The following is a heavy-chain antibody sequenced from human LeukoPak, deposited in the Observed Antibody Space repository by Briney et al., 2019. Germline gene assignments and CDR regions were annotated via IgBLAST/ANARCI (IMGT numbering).Heavy chain of an antibody. Sequence: SETLSLTCTVSGGSISRYYWSSIRQPAGKGLEWIGRIYTSGSTNSNPSLKSRVTMSVDTSKNQFSLKLISMTAADPAVYYCARSSMIVVVTPRYYFDYWGQGTLVTVSS. CDR2: IYTSGST. D-gene: IGHD3-22*01. CDR1: GGSISRYY. J-gene: IGHJ4*02. CDR3: ARSSMIVVVTPRYYFDY. V-gene: IGHV4-4*07.